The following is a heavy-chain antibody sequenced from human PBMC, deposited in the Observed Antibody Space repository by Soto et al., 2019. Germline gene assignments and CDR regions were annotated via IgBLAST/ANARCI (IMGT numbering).Heavy chain of an antibody. CDR3: TTAPYIWGSYLSNF. CDR1: GFTFSNAW. CDR2: IKSKTDGGTT. J-gene: IGHJ4*02. Sequence: EVQLVESGGGLVKPGGSLRLSCAASGFTFSNAWMSWVRQAPGKGLEWVGRIKSKTDGGTTDYAAPVKGRFTISRDDSKNTLYLQMNSLKTEDTAVYYCTTAPYIWGSYLSNFWGQGTLGTVSS. V-gene: IGHV3-15*01. D-gene: IGHD3-16*02.